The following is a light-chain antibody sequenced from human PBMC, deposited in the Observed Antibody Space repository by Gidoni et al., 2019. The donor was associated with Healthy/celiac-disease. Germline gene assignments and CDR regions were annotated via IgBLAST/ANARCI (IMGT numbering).Light chain of an antibody. CDR3: SSYTSSSTLYV. CDR1: SSDVGGYNY. V-gene: IGLV2-14*03. J-gene: IGLJ1*01. CDR2: DVS. Sequence: HSALTQPASVSGSPGQSITISCTGTSSDVGGYNYVSCYQQHPGKAPKLMIYDVSNRPSGVSKRFSGSKSGNTASLTISGLQAEDEADYYCSSYTSSSTLYVFGTGTKVTVL.